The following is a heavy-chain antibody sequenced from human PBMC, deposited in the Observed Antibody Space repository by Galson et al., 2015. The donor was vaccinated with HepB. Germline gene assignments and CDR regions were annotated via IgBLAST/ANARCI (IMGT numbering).Heavy chain of an antibody. CDR2: ISHDGNKI. J-gene: IGHJ6*02. D-gene: IGHD6-19*01. CDR3: ARDQRSSGWYGYYYYGMDV. V-gene: IGHV3-30*03. Sequence: SLRLSCAASGFTFSNYGMHWVRQAPGKGLEWVTVISHDGNKIYYADSVKGRFTISRDNSKNTLFPQMNSLRAEDTAVYYCARDQRSSGWYGYYYYGMDVWGQGTTVTVSS. CDR1: GFTFSNYG.